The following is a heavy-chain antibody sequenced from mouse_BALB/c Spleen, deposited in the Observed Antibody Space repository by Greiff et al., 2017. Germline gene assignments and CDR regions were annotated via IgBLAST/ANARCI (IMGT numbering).Heavy chain of an antibody. Sequence: EVQLQQSGTVLARPGASVKMSCKASGYTFTSYWMHWVKQRPGQGLEWIGAIYPGNSDTSYNQKFKGKAKLTAVTSTSTAYMELSSLTNEDSAVYYCTTDYGYGFAYWGQGTLVTVSA. CDR1: GYTFTSYW. CDR2: IYPGNSDT. V-gene: IGHV1-5*01. J-gene: IGHJ3*01. D-gene: IGHD1-2*01. CDR3: TTDYGYGFAY.